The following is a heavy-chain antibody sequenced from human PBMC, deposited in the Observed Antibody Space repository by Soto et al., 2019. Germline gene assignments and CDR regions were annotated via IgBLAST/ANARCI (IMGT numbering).Heavy chain of an antibody. D-gene: IGHD6-6*01. CDR1: AFTFSSYA. V-gene: IGHV3-23*01. Sequence: GGSLRLSCASSAFTFSSYAMSCVRHAPGKGLEWVSAVGGSGGSTYYADSVKGRFTISRDNSKNTLYLQMNSLRADDTAVYYCAKRVAYSSSYAYFDYWGQGTLVTVSS. CDR3: AKRVAYSSSYAYFDY. CDR2: VGGSGGST. J-gene: IGHJ4*02.